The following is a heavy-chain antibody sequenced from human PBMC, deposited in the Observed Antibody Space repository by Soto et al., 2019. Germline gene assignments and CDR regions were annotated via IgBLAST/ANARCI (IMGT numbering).Heavy chain of an antibody. CDR1: GFTFSDYY. D-gene: IGHD5-18*01. J-gene: IGHJ5*02. Sequence: LRLSCAASGFTFSDYYMSWIRQAPGKGLEWVSYISSSGSTIYYADSVKGRFTISRDNAKNSLYLQMNSLRAEDTAVYYCAREDTAMVTFDPWGQGTLVTVSS. CDR2: ISSSGSTI. V-gene: IGHV3-11*01. CDR3: AREDTAMVTFDP.